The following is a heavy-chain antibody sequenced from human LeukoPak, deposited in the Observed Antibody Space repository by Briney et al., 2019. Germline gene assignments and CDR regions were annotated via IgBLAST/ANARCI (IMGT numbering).Heavy chain of an antibody. CDR1: GFTFSSYA. Sequence: PGGSLRLSCAASGFTFSSYAMSWVRQAPGKGLEWVSAISGSGGSTYYADSVKGRFTISRDNSKNTLYLQMNSLRAEDTAVYYCAKDGRYYDFWSGYLNDAFDIWGQGTMVTVSS. CDR2: ISGSGGST. D-gene: IGHD3-3*01. J-gene: IGHJ3*02. V-gene: IGHV3-23*01. CDR3: AKDGRYYDFWSGYLNDAFDI.